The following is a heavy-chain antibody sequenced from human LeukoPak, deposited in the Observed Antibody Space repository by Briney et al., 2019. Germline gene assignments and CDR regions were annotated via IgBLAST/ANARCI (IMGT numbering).Heavy chain of an antibody. J-gene: IGHJ6*03. V-gene: IGHV1-18*01. CDR2: ISAYNGNT. CDR1: GYTFTSYG. CDR3: AREVRFLEWISNYYYYYMDV. D-gene: IGHD3-3*01. Sequence: ASVKVSCKASGYTFTSYGISWVRQAPGQGLEWMGWISAYNGNTNYAQKLQGRVTMTTDTSTSTAYMELRSLRSDDTAVYYCAREVRFLEWISNYYYYYMDVWGKGITVTVSS.